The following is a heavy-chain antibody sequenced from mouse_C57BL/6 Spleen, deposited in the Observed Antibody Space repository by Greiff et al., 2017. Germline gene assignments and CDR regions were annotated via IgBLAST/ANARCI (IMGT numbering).Heavy chain of an antibody. CDR2: ISYSGST. V-gene: IGHV3-1*01. D-gene: IGHD2-4*01. CDR1: GYSITSGYD. CDR3: ARSYDYDEAWFAY. J-gene: IGHJ3*01. Sequence: EVQLVESGPGMVKPSQSLSLTCTVTGYSITSGYDWHWIRHFPGNKLEWMGYISYSGSTNYNPSLKSRISITHDTSKNHFFLKLNSVTTEDTATYYCARSYDYDEAWFAYWGQGTLVTVSA.